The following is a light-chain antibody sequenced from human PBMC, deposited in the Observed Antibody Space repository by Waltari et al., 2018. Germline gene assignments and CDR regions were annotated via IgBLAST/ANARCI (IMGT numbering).Light chain of an antibody. V-gene: IGKV1-39*01. CDR2: AAS. J-gene: IGKJ1*01. CDR1: QSVGSY. CDR3: QESYSIPPWT. Sequence: DIQTTQSPSSLSASVGDTVTITCRTSQSVGSYLNLYQQRPGQAPTLLTYAASVLMSGVPSRFRASGSGTHFTLTINSLQPEDFATYFCQESYSIPPWTFGQGTKVEI.